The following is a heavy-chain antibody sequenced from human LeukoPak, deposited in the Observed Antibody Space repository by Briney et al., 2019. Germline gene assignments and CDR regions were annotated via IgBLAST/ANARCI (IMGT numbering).Heavy chain of an antibody. CDR1: GGTISSSSYY. CDR2: IYYSGTT. J-gene: IGHJ4*02. D-gene: IGHD3-3*01. Sequence: PSETLSLTCTVSGGTISSSSYYWGWISQPPGKGLEWIGSIYYSGTTYCNPSLKSRVTISVDTSKSQFSLRLTSVTAADTAVYYCARHVRFLEWLSSYYFDYWGQGTLVTVSS. V-gene: IGHV4-39*01. CDR3: ARHVRFLEWLSSYYFDY.